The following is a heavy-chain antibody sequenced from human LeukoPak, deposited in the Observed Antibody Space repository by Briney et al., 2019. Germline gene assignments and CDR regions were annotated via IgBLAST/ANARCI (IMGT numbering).Heavy chain of an antibody. V-gene: IGHV3-23*01. D-gene: IGHD3-22*01. Sequence: GGSLRLSCAASGFTFSSYAMSWVRQAPGKGLEWVSAISGSGGSTYYADSVKGRFTISRDNSKNTLYLQMNSLRAEDTAVYYCAKDREGYYYDSSGYFDYWGQGTLVTVSS. CDR1: GFTFSSYA. CDR3: AKDREGYYYDSSGYFDY. J-gene: IGHJ4*02. CDR2: ISGSGGST.